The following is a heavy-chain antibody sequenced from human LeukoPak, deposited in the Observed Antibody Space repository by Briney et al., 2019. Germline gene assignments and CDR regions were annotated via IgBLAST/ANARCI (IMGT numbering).Heavy chain of an antibody. Sequence: GESLKISCKGSGYSFTSYWIGWVRQMPGKGLEWMGIIYPGDSDTRYSPSFQGQVTISADKSISTAYLQWSSLKASDTAMHYCARASVDSSGYYADAFDIWGQGTMVTVSS. CDR3: ARASVDSSGYYADAFDI. J-gene: IGHJ3*02. CDR1: GYSFTSYW. CDR2: IYPGDSDT. V-gene: IGHV5-51*01. D-gene: IGHD3-22*01.